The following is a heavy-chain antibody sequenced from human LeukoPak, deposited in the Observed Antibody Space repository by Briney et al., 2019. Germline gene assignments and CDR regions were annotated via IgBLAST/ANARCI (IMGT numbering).Heavy chain of an antibody. CDR3: ARLPYSSGWYPYFDY. D-gene: IGHD6-19*01. Sequence: SETLSLTCSVFGGSISSSSYYWGWIRQPPGKGLEWIGSIYYSGSTYYNPSLKSRVTISVDTSKNQFSLKLNSVTAADTAVYYCARLPYSSGWYPYFDYWGQGTLVTVSS. V-gene: IGHV4-39*01. CDR1: GGSISSSSYY. J-gene: IGHJ4*02. CDR2: IYYSGST.